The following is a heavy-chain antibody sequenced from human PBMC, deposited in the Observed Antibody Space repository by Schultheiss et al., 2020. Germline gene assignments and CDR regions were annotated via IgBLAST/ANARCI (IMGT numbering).Heavy chain of an antibody. D-gene: IGHD6-19*01. V-gene: IGHV4-59*08. CDR3: ATRPYSSGWLY. CDR2: IYYSGST. J-gene: IGHJ4*02. Sequence: SETLSLTCTVSGGSISSYYWSWIRQPPGKGLEWIGYIYYSGSTNYNPSLKSRVTISVDTSKNQFSLKLSSVTAADTAVYYCATRPYSSGWLYWGQGTLVTVSS. CDR1: GGSISSYY.